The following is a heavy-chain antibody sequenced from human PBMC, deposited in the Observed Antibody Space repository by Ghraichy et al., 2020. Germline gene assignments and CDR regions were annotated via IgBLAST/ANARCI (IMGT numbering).Heavy chain of an antibody. V-gene: IGHV3-53*01. CDR2: IYSGGST. CDR1: GFTVSGNY. CDR3: AREFMGDSSSWYNYYYYGMDV. D-gene: IGHD6-13*01. Sequence: GGSLRLSCAASGFTVSGNYMSWIRQAPGKGLEWVSVIYSGGSTYYADSVKGRFTISRDNSKNTLYLQMNSLRAEDTAVYYCAREFMGDSSSWYNYYYYGMDVWGQGTTVTVSS. J-gene: IGHJ6*02.